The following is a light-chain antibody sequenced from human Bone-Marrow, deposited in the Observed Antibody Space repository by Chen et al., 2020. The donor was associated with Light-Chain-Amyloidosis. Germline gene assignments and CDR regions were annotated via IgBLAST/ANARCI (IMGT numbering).Light chain of an antibody. J-gene: IGKJ5*01. CDR2: AVA. Sequence: EIVLTQSPAPMFLSPGETATLSCRASQSVGTNLAWYKQKPGQAPRLLIYAVADRATGIPARFRGSGSGTDFTLTISSLEPADFAVYYCQQRSNWPPSITFGQGTRLDIK. V-gene: IGKV3-11*01. CDR1: QSVGTN. CDR3: QQRSNWPPSIT.